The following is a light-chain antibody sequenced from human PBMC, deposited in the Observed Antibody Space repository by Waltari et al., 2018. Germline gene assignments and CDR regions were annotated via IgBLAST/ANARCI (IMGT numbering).Light chain of an antibody. J-gene: IGLJ3*02. CDR3: CSCVGRNIYWV. CDR2: DIN. V-gene: IGLV2-11*01. CDR1: SSDVGANNF. Sequence: QSALTQPRSVSGSPGQSVTISCTGTSSDVGANNFVSWYQHHPDKAPKLIIYDINKRPSWVPDRFSGPKSGNTASLTISGLQAEDEADYYCCSCVGRNIYWVFGGGTKLTVL.